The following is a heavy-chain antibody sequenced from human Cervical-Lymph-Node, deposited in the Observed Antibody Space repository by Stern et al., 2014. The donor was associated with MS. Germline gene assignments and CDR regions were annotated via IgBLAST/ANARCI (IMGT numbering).Heavy chain of an antibody. J-gene: IGHJ4*02. CDR2: ISANNADT. CDR1: GYTFSNYA. D-gene: IGHD3-22*01. Sequence: QVQLVQSGPEVKKPGASVKVSCTASGYTFSNYAFSWVRQAPGQGLEWMGWISANNADTRYAQKLQGRFTMTTDTSTSTSYMELRSLTSDDTAVYYCARDGYFDSSGDYWGQVTLVTVSS. V-gene: IGHV1-18*01. CDR3: ARDGYFDSSGDY.